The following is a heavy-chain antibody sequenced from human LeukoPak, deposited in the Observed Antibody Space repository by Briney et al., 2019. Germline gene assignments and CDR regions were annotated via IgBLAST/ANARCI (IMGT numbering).Heavy chain of an antibody. J-gene: IGHJ5*02. Sequence: ASVKVSYKASGYTFTSYGISWVRQAPGQGLEWMGWISAYNGNTNYAQKLQGRVTMTTDTSTSTAYMELRSLRSDDTAVYYCASNQDGRDISTGYPTAWGQGTLVTVSS. CDR2: ISAYNGNT. V-gene: IGHV1-18*01. CDR3: ASNQDGRDISTGYPTA. CDR1: GYTFTSYG. D-gene: IGHD3-9*01.